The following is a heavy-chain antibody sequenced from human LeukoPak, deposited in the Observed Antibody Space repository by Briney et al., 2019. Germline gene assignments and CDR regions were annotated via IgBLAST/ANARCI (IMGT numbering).Heavy chain of an antibody. V-gene: IGHV1-69*06. D-gene: IGHD3-22*01. CDR3: ASSGYYDSSGYLGPTQYYYYYMDV. Sequence: SSVKVSCKASGGTFSSYAISWVRQAPGQGLEWMGGIIPIFGTANYAQKFQGRVTITADKSTSTAYMELSSLRSEDTAVYYCASSGYYDSSGYLGPTQYYYYYMDVWGKGTTVTVSS. CDR2: IIPIFGTA. J-gene: IGHJ6*03. CDR1: GGTFSSYA.